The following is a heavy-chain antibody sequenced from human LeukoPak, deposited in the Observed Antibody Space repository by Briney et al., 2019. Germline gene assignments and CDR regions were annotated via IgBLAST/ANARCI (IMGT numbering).Heavy chain of an antibody. CDR3: ARSRGRYCNRTSCYSAFDY. Sequence: PSETLSLTCAVYGGSFSGYYWSWIRQPPGKGLEWIGEINHSGSTNYNPSLKSRVTISEDTSKNQFSLKLSSVTAADTAVYYCARSRGRYCNRTSCYSAFDYWGQGTLVTVSS. D-gene: IGHD2-2*01. V-gene: IGHV4-34*01. J-gene: IGHJ4*02. CDR1: GGSFSGYY. CDR2: INHSGST.